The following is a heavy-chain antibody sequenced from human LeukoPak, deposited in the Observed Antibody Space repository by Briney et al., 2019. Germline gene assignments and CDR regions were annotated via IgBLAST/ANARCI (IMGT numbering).Heavy chain of an antibody. Sequence: ASVKVSCKASGYTFTSYYMHWVRQAPGQGLEWMGIINPSGGSTSYAQKFQGRVTMTRDTSTSTVYMELSSLRSEDTAVYYCATALPRPTRTPGGGYWGQGTLVTGSS. CDR2: INPSGGST. D-gene: IGHD3-16*01. CDR1: GYTFTSYY. J-gene: IGHJ4*02. CDR3: ATALPRPTRTPGGGY. V-gene: IGHV1-46*01.